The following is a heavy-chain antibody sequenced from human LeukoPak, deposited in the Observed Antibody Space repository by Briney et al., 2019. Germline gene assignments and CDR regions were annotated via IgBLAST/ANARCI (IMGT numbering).Heavy chain of an antibody. D-gene: IGHD2-21*02. CDR3: ARRSPAYCGGDCYFDR. CDR1: GYTFTTYY. V-gene: IGHV1-46*01. J-gene: IGHJ4*02. Sequence: GASVKVSCKASGYTFTTYYIFWVRQAPGQGLEWVGMINPNGGGTSYSQRFQGRATMTRDTSTSTVYMELSSLRSEDTAFYYCARRSPAYCGGDCYFDRWGQGTLVTVSS. CDR2: INPNGGGT.